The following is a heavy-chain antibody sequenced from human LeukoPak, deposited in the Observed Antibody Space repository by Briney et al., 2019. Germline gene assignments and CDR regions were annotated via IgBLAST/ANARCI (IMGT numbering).Heavy chain of an antibody. CDR2: ISWNSGSM. J-gene: IGHJ3*02. CDR3: ARSYCFSTSCYDDAFDI. D-gene: IGHD2-2*01. Sequence: GGSLRLSCAASGFIFDDYAVHWVRQAPGKGLEWVSGISWNSGSMEYADSVKGRFTISRDNAKNSLYLQMNSLRAEDTAVYYCARSYCFSTSCYDDAFDIWGQGTMVTVSS. V-gene: IGHV3-9*01. CDR1: GFIFDDYA.